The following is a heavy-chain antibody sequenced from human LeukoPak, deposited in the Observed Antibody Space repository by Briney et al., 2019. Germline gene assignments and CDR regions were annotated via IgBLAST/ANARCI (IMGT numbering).Heavy chain of an antibody. CDR2: ISSTSSYI. V-gene: IGHV3-21*01. CDR1: GFTFSTYS. D-gene: IGHD6-13*01. J-gene: IGHJ4*02. CDR3: ARGSSSSLRVPQFDY. Sequence: GGSLRLSCAASGFTFSTYSMNWVRQAPGKGLEWVSSISSTSSYIYYADSVKGRFTISRDNAKNSLYLHMNSLRAEDTAVYYCARGSSSSLRVPQFDYWGQGTLVTVSS.